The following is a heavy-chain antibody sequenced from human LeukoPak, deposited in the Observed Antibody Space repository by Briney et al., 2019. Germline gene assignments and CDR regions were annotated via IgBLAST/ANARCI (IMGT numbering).Heavy chain of an antibody. D-gene: IGHD6-19*01. CDR2: INTNTGNP. V-gene: IGHV7-4-1*02. J-gene: IGHJ4*02. Sequence: ASVKVSCKASGGTFSSYAISWVRQAPGQGLEWMGWINTNTGNPTYAQGFTGRFVFSLDTSVSTAYLQISSLKAEDTAVYYCARGSRPTVAGTGLGYWGQGTLVTVSS. CDR3: ARGSRPTVAGTGLGY. CDR1: GGTFSSYA.